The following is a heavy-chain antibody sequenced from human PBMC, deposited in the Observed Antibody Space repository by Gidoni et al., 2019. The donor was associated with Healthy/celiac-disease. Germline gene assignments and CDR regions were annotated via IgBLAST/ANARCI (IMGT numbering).Heavy chain of an antibody. Sequence: EVQLLESGGGLLQPGGSLILSCSASGFTFSIDAMSWVRQAPGKGLEWVSAISGSGGSTYYADSVKGRFTISRDNSKNTLYLQMNSLRAEDTAVYYCAKDPNMVRGVNYGMDVWGQGTTVTVSS. CDR3: AKDPNMVRGVNYGMDV. D-gene: IGHD3-10*01. J-gene: IGHJ6*02. CDR1: GFTFSIDA. V-gene: IGHV3-23*01. CDR2: ISGSGGST.